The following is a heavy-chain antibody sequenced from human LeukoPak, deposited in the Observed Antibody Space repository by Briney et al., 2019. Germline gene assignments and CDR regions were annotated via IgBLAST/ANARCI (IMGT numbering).Heavy chain of an antibody. D-gene: IGHD3-22*01. CDR2: IYYSGNT. Sequence: SETLSLTCTVSGGSIISSSYYWGWIRQPPGKGLEWIGSIYYSGNTDYNPSLKSRVTISVDTSKNQFSLKLSSVTAADTAVYYCATFHYYDSSAYFDYWGQGTLVTVSS. J-gene: IGHJ4*02. CDR3: ATFHYYDSSAYFDY. V-gene: IGHV4-39*01. CDR1: GGSIISSSYY.